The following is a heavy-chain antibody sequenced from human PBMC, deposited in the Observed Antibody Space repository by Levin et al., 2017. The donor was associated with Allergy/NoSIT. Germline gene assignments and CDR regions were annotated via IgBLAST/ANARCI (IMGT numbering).Heavy chain of an antibody. CDR2: ISWNSGIT. Sequence: GGSLRLSCAASGFIFDDYAMHWVRQAPGKGLEWVSGISWNSGITGYADSVKGRFTISRDNAKNSLYLQMNSLRAEDTALYYCAKDFYSSGWYYFDYWGQGTLVTVSS. D-gene: IGHD6-19*01. V-gene: IGHV3-9*01. CDR3: AKDFYSSGWYYFDY. J-gene: IGHJ4*02. CDR1: GFIFDDYA.